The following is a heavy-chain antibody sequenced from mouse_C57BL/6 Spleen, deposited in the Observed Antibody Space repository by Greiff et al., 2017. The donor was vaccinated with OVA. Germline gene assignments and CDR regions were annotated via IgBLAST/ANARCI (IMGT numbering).Heavy chain of an antibody. CDR3: ERRYYGSSHYFDY. Sequence: VQLQQPGAELVKPGASVKLSCKASGYTFTSYWMQWVKQRPGQGLEWIGEIDPSDSYTNYNQKFKGKATLTVDTSSSTAYMQLSSLTSEDSAVYYCERRYYGSSHYFDYWGQGTTLTVSS. J-gene: IGHJ2*01. V-gene: IGHV1-50*01. CDR2: IDPSDSYT. D-gene: IGHD1-1*01. CDR1: GYTFTSYW.